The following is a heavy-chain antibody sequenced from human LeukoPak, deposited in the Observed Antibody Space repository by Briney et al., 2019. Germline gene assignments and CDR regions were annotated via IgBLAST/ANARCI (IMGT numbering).Heavy chain of an antibody. V-gene: IGHV3-74*01. CDR3: AKEGGSIVGADGIDY. CDR2: INSDGSST. Sequence: GSLRLSCAASGFTFSSYWMHWVRQAPGKGLVWVSRINSDGSSTSYADSVKGRFTVSRDNSKNTLYLQMNSLRAEDTAVYYCAKEGGSIVGADGIDYWGQGTLVTVSS. CDR1: GFTFSSYW. D-gene: IGHD1-26*01. J-gene: IGHJ4*02.